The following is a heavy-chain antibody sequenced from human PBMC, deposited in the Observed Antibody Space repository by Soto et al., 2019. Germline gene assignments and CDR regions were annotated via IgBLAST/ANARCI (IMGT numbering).Heavy chain of an antibody. CDR1: GFTFTDYY. J-gene: IGHJ5*02. Sequence: QVRLVESGGGLVKPGGSLRLSCAASGFTFTDYYMSWLRQAPGKGLEWVSQISSTGATIYYADSVKGRFTISRDIAENSLYLQMTSLRGEDTAMYYCALRFMVRGAFDPWGQGTLVTVSS. CDR2: ISSTGATI. CDR3: ALRFMVRGAFDP. D-gene: IGHD3-10*01. V-gene: IGHV3-11*01.